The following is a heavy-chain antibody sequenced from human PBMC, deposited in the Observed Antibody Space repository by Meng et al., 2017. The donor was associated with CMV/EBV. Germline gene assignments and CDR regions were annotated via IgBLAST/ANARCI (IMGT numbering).Heavy chain of an antibody. J-gene: IGHJ5*02. CDR2: INHSGST. Sequence: VQQQQWGAGLLKPSEPLSLTCAFYGGSFSGYYWSWIRQPPGKGLEWIGEINHSGSTNYNPSLKSRVTISVDTSKNQFSLKLSSVTAADTAVYYCARGGNWFDPWGQGTLVTVSS. CDR1: GGSFSGYY. CDR3: ARGGNWFDP. V-gene: IGHV4-34*01.